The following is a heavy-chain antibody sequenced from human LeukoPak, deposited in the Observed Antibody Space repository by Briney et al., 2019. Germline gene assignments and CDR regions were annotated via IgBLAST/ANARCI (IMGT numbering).Heavy chain of an antibody. Sequence: KPSKTLSLTCAVYGGSFSGYYWSWIRQPPGKGLEWIGEINHSGSTNYNPSLKSRVTISVDTPKNQFSLKLSSVTAADTAVYYCARAPTYGDYWYFDLWGRGTLVTVSS. D-gene: IGHD4-17*01. V-gene: IGHV4-34*01. J-gene: IGHJ2*01. CDR3: ARAPTYGDYWYFDL. CDR2: INHSGST. CDR1: GGSFSGYY.